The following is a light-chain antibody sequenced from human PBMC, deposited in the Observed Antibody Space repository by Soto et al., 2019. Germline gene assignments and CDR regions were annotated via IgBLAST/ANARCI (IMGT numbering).Light chain of an antibody. CDR2: DTS. V-gene: IGKV3D-20*02. CDR3: QQRSSWIT. J-gene: IGKJ5*01. CDR1: QTVRNNY. Sequence: EFVLTQSPGTLSLSPGERATLSCRASQTVRNNYLAWYQQKPGQAPRLLIYDTSNRATGVPARFSGSGSGTDFTLTISSLEPEDFAVYYCQQRSSWITFGQGTRLEIK.